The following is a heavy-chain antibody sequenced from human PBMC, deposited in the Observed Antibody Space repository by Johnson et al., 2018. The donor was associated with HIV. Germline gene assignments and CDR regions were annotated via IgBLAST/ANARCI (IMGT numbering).Heavy chain of an antibody. CDR3: ARQSLRAFDI. CDR1: GFTFSNAW. V-gene: IGHV3-33*08. Sequence: QVQLVESGGGLVKPGGSLRLSCAASGFTFSNAWMSWVRQAPGKGLEWVAVIWYDGSNKYYADSVKGRFTLSRDNSKNTLYLQMSSLRVEDTAVYYCARQSLRAFDIWGQGTMVTVSS. CDR2: IWYDGSNK. J-gene: IGHJ3*02.